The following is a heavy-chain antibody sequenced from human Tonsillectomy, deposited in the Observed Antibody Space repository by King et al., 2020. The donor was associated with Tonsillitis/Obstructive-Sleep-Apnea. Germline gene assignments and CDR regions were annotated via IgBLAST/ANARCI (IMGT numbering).Heavy chain of an antibody. CDR3: AREGVSIAARAYFDY. D-gene: IGHD6-6*01. CDR1: GFTFSNYE. Sequence: VQLVESGGGLVQPGGSLRLSCAASGFTFSNYEMNWVRQAPGKGLEWVSYISSSGSTIYYADSVKGRFTISRDNAKNSLYLQMNSLRAEDTAVYYCAREGVSIAARAYFDYWGQGTLVTVSS. V-gene: IGHV3-48*03. CDR2: ISSSGSTI. J-gene: IGHJ4*02.